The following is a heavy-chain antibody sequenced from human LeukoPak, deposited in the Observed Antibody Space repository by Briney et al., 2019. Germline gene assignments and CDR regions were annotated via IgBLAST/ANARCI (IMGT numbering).Heavy chain of an antibody. J-gene: IGHJ6*03. Sequence: GGSLRLSCAASGFTFSSYEMNWVRQAPGQGLEWVSYISSSGSTIYYADSVKGRFTISRDNSKNSLYLQMNSLRAEDTALYYCAKGVDGSDYMDVWGKGTTVTVSS. D-gene: IGHD3-22*01. CDR1: GFTFSSYE. CDR3: AKGVDGSDYMDV. V-gene: IGHV3-48*03. CDR2: ISSSGSTI.